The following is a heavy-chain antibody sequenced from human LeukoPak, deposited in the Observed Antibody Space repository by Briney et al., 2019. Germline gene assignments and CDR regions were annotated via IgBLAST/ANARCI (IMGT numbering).Heavy chain of an antibody. V-gene: IGHV3-48*03. Sequence: PGGSLRLSCAASGFTFSSYEMNWVRQAPGKGLEWVSYISSSGSTIYYADSVKGRFTISRDNAKNSLYLQMNSLRAEDTAVYYCARVSSSWTYYYYYMDVWGKGTTVTISS. CDR1: GFTFSSYE. CDR2: ISSSGSTI. CDR3: ARVSSSWTYYYYYMDV. D-gene: IGHD6-13*01. J-gene: IGHJ6*03.